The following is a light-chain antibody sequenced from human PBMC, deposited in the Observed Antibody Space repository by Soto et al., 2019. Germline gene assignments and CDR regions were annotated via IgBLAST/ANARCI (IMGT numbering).Light chain of an antibody. CDR2: KAS. CDR3: QQYHSYSLT. CDR1: QSISSW. V-gene: IGKV1-5*03. J-gene: IGKJ4*01. Sequence: DIQMTQSPSTLSASVGDRITITCRASQSISSWLDWYQQKPGKAPNLQIYKASRLEGGVPSRFSGSGSGTDFTLTISSLQPDDFATYYCQQYHSYSLTFGGGTKVDIK.